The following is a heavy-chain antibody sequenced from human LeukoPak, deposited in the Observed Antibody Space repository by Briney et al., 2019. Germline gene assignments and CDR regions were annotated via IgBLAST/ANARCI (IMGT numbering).Heavy chain of an antibody. J-gene: IGHJ6*02. V-gene: IGHV1-69*04. D-gene: IGHD3-22*01. Sequence: ASVKVSCKASGGTFSSYAISWVRQAPGQGLEWMGRIIPILGIANYAQKFQGRVTITADKSTSTAYMKLSSLRSEDTAVYYCARDQGYYDSSGYYQGYGMDVWGQGTTVTVSS. CDR2: IIPILGIA. CDR3: ARDQGYYDSSGYYQGYGMDV. CDR1: GGTFSSYA.